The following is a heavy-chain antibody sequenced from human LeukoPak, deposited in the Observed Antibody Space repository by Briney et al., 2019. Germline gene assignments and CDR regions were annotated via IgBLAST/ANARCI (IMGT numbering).Heavy chain of an antibody. Sequence: SQTLSLTRAVSVGSPSRGGSSASSIRHPPGEGLEWLGYIYHSGSTNNNPSLKSRVTISVDRSKSQFSLELSAVTAADTAVYYCARGRVTGPRDYWGQGTLVTVSS. CDR2: IYHSGST. D-gene: IGHD2-21*02. CDR3: ARGRVTGPRDY. J-gene: IGHJ4*02. V-gene: IGHV4-30-2*01. CDR1: VGSPSRGGSS.